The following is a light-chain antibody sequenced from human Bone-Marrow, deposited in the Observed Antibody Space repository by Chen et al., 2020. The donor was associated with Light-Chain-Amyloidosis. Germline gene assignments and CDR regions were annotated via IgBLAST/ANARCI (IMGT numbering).Light chain of an antibody. V-gene: IGLV3-25*03. CDR2: RDT. CDR1: DLPTKY. Sequence: SYELTQPPSVSVFPGQTARITCSGDDLPTKYPYWYQQKPGQAPVLVIHRDTERPSGISERFSGSLSETTATLTISGVQAEDEADYHCQSADSSCTYEVIFCAGTNLTVL. J-gene: IGLJ2*01. CDR3: QSADSSCTYEVI.